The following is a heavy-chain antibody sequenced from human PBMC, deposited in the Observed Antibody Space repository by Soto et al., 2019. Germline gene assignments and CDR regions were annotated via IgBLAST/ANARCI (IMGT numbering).Heavy chain of an antibody. CDR2: ISSSSSYM. J-gene: IGHJ4*02. V-gene: IGHV3-21*01. CDR1: GFTFSSYS. CDR3: SRLAARFFDY. D-gene: IGHD6-6*01. Sequence: EVQLVESGGGLVKPGGSLRLSCAASGFTFSSYSMNWVRQAPGRGLERVSSISSSSSYMYYADSVKGRFTISRDNAKNSLYLQMNSLRAEDTAVYYCSRLAARFFDYWGQGTLVTVSS.